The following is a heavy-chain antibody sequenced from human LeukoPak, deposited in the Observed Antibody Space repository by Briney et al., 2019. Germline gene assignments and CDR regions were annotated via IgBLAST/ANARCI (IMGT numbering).Heavy chain of an antibody. V-gene: IGHV1-2*02. CDR3: ARDLEDIVVVSAALNYFDY. Sequence: ASVKVSCRASGYTFTGYYMHWVRQAPGQGLEWMGWINPNSGGTNYAQKFQGRVTMTRDTSISTAYMELSRLRSDDTAVYYCARDLEDIVVVSAALNYFDYWGQGTLVTVSS. CDR2: INPNSGGT. CDR1: GYTFTGYY. D-gene: IGHD2-2*01. J-gene: IGHJ4*02.